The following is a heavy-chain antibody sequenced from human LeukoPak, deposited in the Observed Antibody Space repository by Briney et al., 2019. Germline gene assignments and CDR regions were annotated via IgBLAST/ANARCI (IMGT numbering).Heavy chain of an antibody. J-gene: IGHJ4*02. V-gene: IGHV3-23*01. CDR1: GFTFSSYA. Sequence: GGSLRLSCVASGFTFSSYAMSWVRQAPGNGLEWVSTVTTSGDSTSYADSVKGRFTISRDNSKNTLYLQMNSLRAEDTAVYYCARGAVTVVAATLWGQGTLVTVSS. CDR3: ARGAVTVVAATL. D-gene: IGHD2-15*01. CDR2: VTTSGDST.